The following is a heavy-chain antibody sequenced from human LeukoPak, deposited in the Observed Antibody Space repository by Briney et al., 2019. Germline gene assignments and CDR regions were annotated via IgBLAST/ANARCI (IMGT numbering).Heavy chain of an antibody. Sequence: GGSLRLSCAASGFTFSNYAMSWVRQAPGKGLEWVSGFSGSGGITYYADSVKGRFTISRDNTKNTLYLQLNSLRAEDTAIYYCAKRGTVTTFGHCDYWGQGTLVTVSS. CDR3: AKRGTVTTFGHCDY. J-gene: IGHJ4*02. V-gene: IGHV3-23*01. D-gene: IGHD4-17*01. CDR2: FSGSGGIT. CDR1: GFTFSNYA.